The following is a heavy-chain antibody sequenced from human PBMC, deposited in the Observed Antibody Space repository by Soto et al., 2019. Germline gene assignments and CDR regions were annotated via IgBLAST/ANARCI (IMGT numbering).Heavy chain of an antibody. CDR2: IDPGDSET. CDR3: ARPRGYIYGHWAFDY. D-gene: IGHD5-18*01. CDR1: GYNCTSWL. Sequence: PVECLNPSFKCSGYNCTSWLINWVRQVPCKGLEWMGRIDPGDSETNYSPSFQGHATISADKSISTAYLQWSSLKASDTAIYYCARPRGYIYGHWAFDYWGQGTLVTVSS. J-gene: IGHJ4*02. V-gene: IGHV5-10-1*01.